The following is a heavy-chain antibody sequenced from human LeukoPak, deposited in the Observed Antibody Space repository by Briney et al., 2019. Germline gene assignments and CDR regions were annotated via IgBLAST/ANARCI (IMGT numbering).Heavy chain of an antibody. CDR1: GGSISIGDYY. D-gene: IGHD6-19*01. CDR2: FYYSGNT. J-gene: IGHJ3*02. Sequence: SETLSLTCTVSGGSISIGDYYWRWNRQPPGKGLEWIGYFYYSGNTYYSPSLKSRVTISVDTSKNQFSLKLSSVTAADTAVYYCARTTYSSGWANGFDIWGQGTLVTVSS. V-gene: IGHV4-30-4*01. CDR3: ARTTYSSGWANGFDI.